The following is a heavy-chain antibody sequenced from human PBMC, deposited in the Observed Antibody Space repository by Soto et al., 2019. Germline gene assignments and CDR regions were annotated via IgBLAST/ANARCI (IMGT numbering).Heavy chain of an antibody. V-gene: IGHV1-18*01. Sequence: QVQLVQSGGEVKKPGASVKVSCKASGYTFTRYGISWVRQAPGQGLEWMGWISAYSGNTKYEQKLQGRGTIPPDTPASPASRGWRGLESEDRPVNTGPRDIGGLEGPFGNSNTLDVGGKGTTVTASP. CDR1: GYTFTRYG. J-gene: IGHJ6*04. D-gene: IGHD4-4*01. CDR3: PRDIGGLEGPFGNSNTLDV. CDR2: ISAYSGNT.